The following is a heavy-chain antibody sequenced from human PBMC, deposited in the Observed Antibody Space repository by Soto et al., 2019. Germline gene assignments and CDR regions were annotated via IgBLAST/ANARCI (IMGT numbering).Heavy chain of an antibody. CDR3: GRAKSSSWTGQSSDL. Sequence: EVQLVESGGGLVQPGGSLILSCAASGFTFIDHYMDWARQARREGLEWIGRVRNKANSYTTEYAASVKARYVTSRDDSEKSLYLPMTSLSHEHTAVYYCGRAKSSSWTGQSSDLWCKGTMVTVPS. J-gene: IGHJ3*01. V-gene: IGHV3-72*01. D-gene: IGHD6-13*01. CDR1: GFTFIDHY. CDR2: VRNKANSYTT.